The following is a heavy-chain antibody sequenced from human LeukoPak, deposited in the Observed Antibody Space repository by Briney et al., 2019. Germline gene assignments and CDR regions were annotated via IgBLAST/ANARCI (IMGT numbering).Heavy chain of an antibody. D-gene: IGHD6-19*01. J-gene: IGHJ6*02. CDR2: IHYRGRT. CDR1: GDSISSNY. V-gene: IGHV4-59*01. Sequence: SETPSLTCSVSGDSISSNYWIWIRQSPGKGLEWIGDIHYRGRTTYNPSLKSRVAMSLDTSKNQFSLRLSSVTAADTAVYYCARAVAGPKYYYYYGMDVWGQGTTVIVSS. CDR3: ARAVAGPKYYYYYGMDV.